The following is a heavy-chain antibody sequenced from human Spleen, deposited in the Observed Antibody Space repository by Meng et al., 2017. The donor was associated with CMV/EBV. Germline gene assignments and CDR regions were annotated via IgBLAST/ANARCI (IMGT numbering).Heavy chain of an antibody. J-gene: IGHJ5*02. CDR2: ISSYNRNT. CDR1: GHTFNSYG. CDR3: ATIAYCGGDCYQVHPLYDH. V-gene: IGHV1-18*01. D-gene: IGHD2-21*01. Sequence: ASVKVSCKVSGHTFNSYGITWVRQAPGQGLEWVGWISSYNRNTNYAQKFRGRVTLTTDTSTSIAYMELRSLRSDDTAVYYCATIAYCGGDCYQVHPLYDHWGQGTLVTVSS.